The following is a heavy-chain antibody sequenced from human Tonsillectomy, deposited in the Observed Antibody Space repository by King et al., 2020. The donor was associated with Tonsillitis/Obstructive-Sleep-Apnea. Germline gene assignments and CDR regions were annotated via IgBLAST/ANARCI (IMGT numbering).Heavy chain of an antibody. Sequence: VQLQQWGAGLLKPPETLSLTCAVYGGSFSAYYWNWIRQPPGKGLEWIGEISHSGSTNYNPSLKSRVTLSVDTSKNQFSLQLSSVTAADTAEYYCASASGTAVAGGYYYYMDVWGKGTPVTVSS. CDR1: GGSFSAYY. D-gene: IGHD6-19*01. CDR3: ASASGTAVAGGYYYYMDV. CDR2: ISHSGST. V-gene: IGHV4-34*01. J-gene: IGHJ6*03.